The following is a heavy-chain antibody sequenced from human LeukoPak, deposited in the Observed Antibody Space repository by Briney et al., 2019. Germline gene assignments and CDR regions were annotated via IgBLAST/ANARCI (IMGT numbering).Heavy chain of an antibody. D-gene: IGHD4-11*01. V-gene: IGHV3-7*01. J-gene: IGHJ6*03. CDR2: IKQDGSER. Sequence: GGSLRLSRAASGFTFSSYWMTWVRQAPGKGLEWLANIKQDGSERYYVDSVKGRFTISRDNAKNSLYLQMNSLRAEDTAVYYCARDDYSNYGASYYYYMDVWGKGTTVTVSS. CDR3: ARDDYSNYGASYYYYMDV. CDR1: GFTFSSYW.